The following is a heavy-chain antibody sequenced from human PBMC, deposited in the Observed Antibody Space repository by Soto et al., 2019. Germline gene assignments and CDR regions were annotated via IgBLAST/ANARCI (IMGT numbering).Heavy chain of an antibody. CDR1: GFTLSRNR. CDR3: ARVGTSESFFDY. D-gene: IGHD3-3*01. J-gene: IGHJ4*02. Sequence: GGSLRLSCVVSGFTLSRNRMTWVRQAPGQGLEWVSDLYFYGSASYADSVRGRFTISKDDSKNTLFLQMNNLRAEDTAVYYCARVGTSESFFDYWGQGTLVTVSS. V-gene: IGHV3-53*01. CDR2: LYFYGSA.